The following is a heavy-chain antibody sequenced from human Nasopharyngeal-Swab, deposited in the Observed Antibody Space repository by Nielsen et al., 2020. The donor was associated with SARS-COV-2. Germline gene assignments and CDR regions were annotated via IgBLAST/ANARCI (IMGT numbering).Heavy chain of an antibody. CDR2: IYHRGTT. J-gene: IGHJ6*03. D-gene: IGHD3-3*01. CDR1: GGSLNNYW. V-gene: IGHV4-34*01. CDR3: ARGTDSEIFEVVIVLGYYYYVDV. Sequence: SETLSLTCAVYGGSLNNYWWSWIRQTPGKGLEWIGEIYHRGTTNYNPSLKSRVTISVDTSKNQVSLKLTSVTDADTAVYYCARGTDSEIFEVVIVLGYYYYVDVWGKGTTVTVSS.